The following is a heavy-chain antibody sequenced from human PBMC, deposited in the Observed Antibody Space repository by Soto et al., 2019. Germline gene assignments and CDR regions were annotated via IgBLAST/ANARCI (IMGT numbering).Heavy chain of an antibody. CDR2: INPSGGST. CDR3: ASLGHLYSGGHVDRLDP. J-gene: IGHJ5*02. V-gene: IGHV1-46*03. CDR1: GYTFTSYY. Sequence: ASVKVSCKASGYTFTSYYMHWVRQAPGQGLEWMGIINPSGGSTSYAQKFQGRVTMTRDTSTSTVYMELSSLRSEDTAVYYCASLGHLYSGGHVDRLDPWAQRTPVTVSS. D-gene: IGHD2-8*02.